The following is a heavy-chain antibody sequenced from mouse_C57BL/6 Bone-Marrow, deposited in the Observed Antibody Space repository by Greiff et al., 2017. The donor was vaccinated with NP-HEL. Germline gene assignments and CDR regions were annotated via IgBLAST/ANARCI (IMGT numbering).Heavy chain of an antibody. J-gene: IGHJ1*03. CDR2: IDPETGGT. CDR1: GYTFTDYE. Sequence: QVQLQQSGAELVRPGASVTLSCKASGYTFTDYEMHWVKQTPVHGLEWIGAIDPETGGTAYNQKFQGKAILTADKSSSTAYMELRSLTSEDSAVYYCTRELYYGRYFDVWGTGTTVTVSS. V-gene: IGHV1-15*01. D-gene: IGHD1-1*01. CDR3: TRELYYGRYFDV.